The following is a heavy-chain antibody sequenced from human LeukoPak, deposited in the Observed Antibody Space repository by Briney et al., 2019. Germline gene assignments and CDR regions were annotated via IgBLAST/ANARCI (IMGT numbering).Heavy chain of an antibody. CDR3: AQNWNDDWFDP. CDR2: INHSGST. D-gene: IGHD1-1*01. J-gene: IGHJ5*02. Sequence: PSETLSLTCAVYGGSFSGYYWSWIRQPPGKGLEWIGEINHSGSTNYNPPLKSRVTISVDTSKNQFSLKLSSVTAADTAVYYCAQNWNDDWFDPWGQGTLVTVSS. CDR1: GGSFSGYY. V-gene: IGHV4-34*01.